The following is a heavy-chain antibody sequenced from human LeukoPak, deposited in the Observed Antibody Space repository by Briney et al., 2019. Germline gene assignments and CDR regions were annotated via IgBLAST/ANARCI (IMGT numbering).Heavy chain of an antibody. CDR1: GFIFIDYD. Sequence: PGVSLRLSCAASGFIFIDYDMHWVRQVIGKGLEWVSAIGIRGDTHYSGSVKGRFTISRENAESSLYLQMNSLRAEDTAVYYCARGGIQVSGIDEFDYWGQGTLVTVSS. J-gene: IGHJ4*02. CDR3: ARGGIQVSGIDEFDY. D-gene: IGHD6-19*01. V-gene: IGHV3-13*01. CDR2: IGIRGDT.